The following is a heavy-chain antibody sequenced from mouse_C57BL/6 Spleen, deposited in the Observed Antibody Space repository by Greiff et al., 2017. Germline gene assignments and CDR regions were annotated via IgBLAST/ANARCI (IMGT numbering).Heavy chain of an antibody. J-gene: IGHJ4*01. V-gene: IGHV5-17*01. Sequence: EVQRVESGGGLVKPGGSLKLSCAASGFTFSDYGMHWVRQAPEKGLEWVAYISSGSSTIYYADTVKGRFTISRDNAKNTLFLQMTSLRSEDTAMYYCARGLGRRDYYAMDYWGQGTSVTVSS. CDR1: GFTFSDYG. CDR3: ARGLGRRDYYAMDY. CDR2: ISSGSSTI. D-gene: IGHD4-1*01.